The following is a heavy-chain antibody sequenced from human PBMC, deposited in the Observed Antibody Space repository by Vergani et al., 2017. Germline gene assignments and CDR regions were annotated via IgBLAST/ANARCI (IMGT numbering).Heavy chain of an antibody. J-gene: IGHJ5*02. V-gene: IGHV1-69*02. CDR3: ASRGAPGTFDP. Sequence: QVQLVQSGAEVKKPGSSVKVSCKASGGTFSSYTISWVRQAPGQGLEWMGRIIPILGIANYAQKFQGRVTITADKSTSTAYMELSSLRSEDTAVYYCASRGAPGTFDPWSQGALVTVSS. D-gene: IGHD1-26*01. CDR2: IIPILGIA. CDR1: GGTFSSYT.